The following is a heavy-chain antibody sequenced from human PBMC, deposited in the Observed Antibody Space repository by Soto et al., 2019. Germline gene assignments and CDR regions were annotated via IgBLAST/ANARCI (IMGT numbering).Heavy chain of an antibody. D-gene: IGHD3-9*01. CDR3: AGGASERYFAWSFDY. CDR1: GGTFSSYA. Sequence: QVQLVQSGAEVKKPGSSVKVSCKASGGTFSSYAISWVRQAPGQGLEWMGGIIPIFGTTNYEQKFQGRVTITADESTSTAYMELSSLRSEDTAVYYCAGGASERYFAWSFDYWGQGTLVTVSS. V-gene: IGHV1-69*12. J-gene: IGHJ4*02. CDR2: IIPIFGTT.